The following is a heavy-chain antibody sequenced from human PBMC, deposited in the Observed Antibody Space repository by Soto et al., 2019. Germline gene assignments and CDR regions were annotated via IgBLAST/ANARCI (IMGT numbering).Heavy chain of an antibody. Sequence: EVQLVESGGGLVQPGGSLRLSCAASGFSFSSYWMHWVSQAPGKGLVWVSRIKTDGSIITYADSVKGRFTISRDNPKKTLYLQMNTLGDEYTAVSYCARVGQGAWYFDLGGRCTLVTVSS. V-gene: IGHV3-74*01. CDR3: ARVGQGAWYFDL. CDR1: GFSFSSYW. CDR2: IKTDGSII. J-gene: IGHJ2*01. D-gene: IGHD3-16*01.